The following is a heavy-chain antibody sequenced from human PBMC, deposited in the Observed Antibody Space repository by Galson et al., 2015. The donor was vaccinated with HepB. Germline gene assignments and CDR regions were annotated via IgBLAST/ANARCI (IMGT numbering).Heavy chain of an antibody. V-gene: IGHV3-21*04. CDR3: AKDMGSSGGAVVVAAATDYYYYGMDV. J-gene: IGHJ6*02. Sequence: SLRLSCAASGFTLSSYSMNWVRQAPGKGLEWVSSISSSSSYIYYTDSVKGRFTISRDNAKNSLYLQMNSLRAEDTALYYCAKDMGSSGGAVVVAAATDYYYYGMDVWGQGTTVTVSS. CDR2: ISSSSSYI. CDR1: GFTLSSYS. D-gene: IGHD2-15*01.